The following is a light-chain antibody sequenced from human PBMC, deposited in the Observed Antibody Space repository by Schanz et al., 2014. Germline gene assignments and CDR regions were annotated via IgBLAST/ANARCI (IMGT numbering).Light chain of an antibody. CDR2: DVR. J-gene: IGLJ3*02. CDR3: CSYAGSSTWV. V-gene: IGLV2-23*02. Sequence: QSALTQPASVSGSPGQSITISCTGTSSDVGGYNYVSWYQQHPGKAPKVMIYDVRKRPSGVPDRFSGSKSGNTASLTISGVQAEDEADYYCCSYAGSSTWVFGGGTKLTVL. CDR1: SSDVGGYNY.